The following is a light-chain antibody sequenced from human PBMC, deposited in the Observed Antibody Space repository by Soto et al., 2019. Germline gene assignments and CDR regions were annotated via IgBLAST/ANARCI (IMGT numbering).Light chain of an antibody. V-gene: IGLV2-14*01. CDR3: SSYTSSSYVA. CDR2: DVS. Sequence: QSALTQPASVSGSPGQSITISCTGTSSDVGGYNYVSWYQQHPGKAPKLMIYDVSNRPSGVSNRFSGSKSGNTASLTISGLQAEDEADYYCSSYTSSSYVAFGGGTKLTVL. CDR1: SSDVGGYNY. J-gene: IGLJ2*01.